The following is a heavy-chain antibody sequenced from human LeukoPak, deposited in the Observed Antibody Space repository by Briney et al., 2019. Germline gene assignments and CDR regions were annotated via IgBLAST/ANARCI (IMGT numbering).Heavy chain of an antibody. CDR2: ISGSGANT. CDR1: GFTFSSFA. J-gene: IGHJ5*01. D-gene: IGHD4-11*01. CDR3: AKDLHDYGNYVGWFDS. V-gene: IGHV3-23*01. Sequence: PGGSLRLSCAASGFTFSSFAMDWVRQAPGKGLEWVSAISGSGANTYYADSVKGRFTISRDNSKTTLFLQMNSLRAEDTAVYYCAKDLHDYGNYVGWFDSWGQGTLVTVSS.